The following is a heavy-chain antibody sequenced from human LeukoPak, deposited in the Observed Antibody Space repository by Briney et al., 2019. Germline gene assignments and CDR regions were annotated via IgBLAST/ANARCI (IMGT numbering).Heavy chain of an antibody. Sequence: GGSLRLSCSASGFTFSSYAMHWVRQAPGKGLEYVSAISSNGGSTYYADSVKGRFTISRDNSKNTLYLQMSSLRAEDTAVYYCVKGLPYYYDSSGYSLLWGQGTLVTVSS. V-gene: IGHV3-64D*09. CDR2: ISSNGGST. CDR3: VKGLPYYYDSSGYSLL. D-gene: IGHD3-22*01. J-gene: IGHJ4*02. CDR1: GFTFSSYA.